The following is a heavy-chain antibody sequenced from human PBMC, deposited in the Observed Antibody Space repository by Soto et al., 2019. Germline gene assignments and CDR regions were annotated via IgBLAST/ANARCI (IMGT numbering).Heavy chain of an antibody. CDR3: ARTSGSYCFDY. D-gene: IGHD1-26*01. CDR1: GGTFSSYT. Sequence: QVQLVQSGAEVKKPGSSVKVSCKASGGTFSSYTISWVRQAPGQGLEWMGRIIPILGIANYAQKFQGRVTITADKSTSTAHMELNSLRSEDTAVYYCARTSGSYCFDYWGQGTLVTVSS. CDR2: IIPILGIA. V-gene: IGHV1-69*02. J-gene: IGHJ4*02.